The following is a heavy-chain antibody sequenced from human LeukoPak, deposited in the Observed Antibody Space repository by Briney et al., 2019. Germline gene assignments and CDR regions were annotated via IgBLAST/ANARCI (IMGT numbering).Heavy chain of an antibody. D-gene: IGHD2-2*01. J-gene: IGHJ5*02. V-gene: IGHV1-2*02. CDR1: GYTFTGYY. CDR2: INPNSGGT. CDR3: GREVVVVPAATFDP. Sequence: GASVQVSCKASGYTFTGYYMHWVRQAPGRELEWMGWINPNSGGTNYTQKFQGRVTMTRDTSISTAYMELSRLRPDDTAVYYCGREVVVVPAATFDPWGQGTLVTVSS.